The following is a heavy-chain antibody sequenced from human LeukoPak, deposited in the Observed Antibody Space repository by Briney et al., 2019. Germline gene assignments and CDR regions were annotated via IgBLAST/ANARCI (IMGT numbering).Heavy chain of an antibody. D-gene: IGHD5-12*01. J-gene: IGHJ4*02. Sequence: PGRSLRLSCAASGFTFSSYAMHWARQAPGKGLEWVAVISYDGSNKYYADSVKGRFTISRDNSKNTLYLQMNSLRAEDTAVYYCARGGHGYGDYDLGYFDYWGQGTLVTVSS. CDR1: GFTFSSYA. CDR3: ARGGHGYGDYDLGYFDY. CDR2: ISYDGSNK. V-gene: IGHV3-30-3*01.